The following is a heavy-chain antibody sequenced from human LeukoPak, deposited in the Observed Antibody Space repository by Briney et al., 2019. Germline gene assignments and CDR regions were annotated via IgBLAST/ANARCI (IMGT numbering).Heavy chain of an antibody. CDR1: GFTFSSYS. Sequence: GGSLRLSCAASGFTFSSYSMNWVRQAPGKGLEWVSCISSSSSYIYYADSVKGRFTISRDNAKNSLYLQMNNLRAEDTAVYYCAGDAKPYSNNEVFSVDPWGQGTLVTVSS. CDR2: ISSSSSYI. D-gene: IGHD4-11*01. CDR3: AGDAKPYSNNEVFSVDP. J-gene: IGHJ5*02. V-gene: IGHV3-21*01.